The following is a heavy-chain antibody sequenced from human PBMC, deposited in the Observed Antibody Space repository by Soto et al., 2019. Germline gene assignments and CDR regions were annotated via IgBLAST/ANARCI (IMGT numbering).Heavy chain of an antibody. CDR2: IGYDGNNK. Sequence: QVQLVESGGGWVQPGRSLRLSCEATGFSFTTYGMHWVRQAPGKGLEWVAVIGYDGNNKYYADSVEGRFTISRDNSKNTVYLQMKSLRGDDTAVYYCARGGVTGIVEIFGSPLDIWGQGTVVTVSS. D-gene: IGHD1-1*01. V-gene: IGHV3-33*01. CDR1: GFSFTTYG. CDR3: ARGGVTGIVEIFGSPLDI. J-gene: IGHJ3*02.